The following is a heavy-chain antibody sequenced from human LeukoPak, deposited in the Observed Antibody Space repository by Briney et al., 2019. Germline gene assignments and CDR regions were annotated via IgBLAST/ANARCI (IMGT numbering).Heavy chain of an antibody. CDR2: ITGDCNYI. Sequence: PGGSLRLSCAASGFTFSDYYMTWVRQAPGKGLEWVSSITGDCNYIFYADSVKGRFTISRDNAQNSLFLELNSLRGEDTAVYYCARERNFYYFDYWGQGALVTVPS. D-gene: IGHD3-3*01. CDR1: GFTFSDYY. V-gene: IGHV3-21*01. CDR3: ARERNFYYFDY. J-gene: IGHJ4*02.